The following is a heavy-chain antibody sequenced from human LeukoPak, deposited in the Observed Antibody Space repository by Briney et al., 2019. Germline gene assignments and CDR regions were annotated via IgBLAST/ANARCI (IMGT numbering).Heavy chain of an antibody. D-gene: IGHD2-8*01. V-gene: IGHV7-4-1*02. CDR3: ASEAVWNWFDP. Sequence: GASVKVSCKASGYTFTHYPINWVRQAPGQGLEWMGWINTKTGNPTYARGFAGRFVLSLDTSVSTAYLQISSLKAEDTAVYYCASEAVWNWFDPWGQGTLVTVSS. J-gene: IGHJ5*02. CDR1: GYTFTHYP. CDR2: INTKTGNP.